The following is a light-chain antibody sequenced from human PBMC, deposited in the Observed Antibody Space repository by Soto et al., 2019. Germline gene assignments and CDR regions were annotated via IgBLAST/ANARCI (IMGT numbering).Light chain of an antibody. J-gene: IGKJ1*01. CDR2: AAS. CDR3: QQSYSTPRT. CDR1: QDIRNY. Sequence: DIQMTQSPSSLSASIGDRVTITCQASQDIRNYLNWYQQKPGKTPKLLIYAASSLQSGVPSRFSGSGSGTDFTLTISSLQPEDFATYYCQQSYSTPRTFGQGTKVDI. V-gene: IGKV1-39*01.